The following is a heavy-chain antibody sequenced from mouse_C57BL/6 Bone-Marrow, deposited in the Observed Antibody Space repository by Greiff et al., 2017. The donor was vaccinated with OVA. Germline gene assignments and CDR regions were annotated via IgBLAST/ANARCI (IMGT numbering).Heavy chain of an antibody. Sequence: VQLQQSGAELVKPGASVKLSCKASGYTFTSYWMQWVKQRPGQGLEWIGELDPSDSYTNYNQKFKGKATLTVDTSSSTAYMPLSSLTSEDSAVYYCAREKDYDWFAYWGQGTLVTVSA. D-gene: IGHD2-4*01. CDR2: LDPSDSYT. J-gene: IGHJ3*01. CDR3: AREKDYDWFAY. V-gene: IGHV1-50*01. CDR1: GYTFTSYW.